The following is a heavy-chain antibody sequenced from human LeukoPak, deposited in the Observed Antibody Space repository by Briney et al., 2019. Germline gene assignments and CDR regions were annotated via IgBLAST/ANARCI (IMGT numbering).Heavy chain of an antibody. CDR2: IIPIFGTA. CDR1: GGTFSSYA. V-gene: IGHV1-69*05. J-gene: IGHJ3*02. Sequence: SVKVSCKASGGTFSSYAISWVRQAPGQGLEWMGGIIPIFGTANYAQKFRGRVTITTDESTSTAYMELSSLRSEDTAVYYCARDHVLGSSSWYIAFDIWGQGTMVTVSS. D-gene: IGHD6-13*01. CDR3: ARDHVLGSSSWYIAFDI.